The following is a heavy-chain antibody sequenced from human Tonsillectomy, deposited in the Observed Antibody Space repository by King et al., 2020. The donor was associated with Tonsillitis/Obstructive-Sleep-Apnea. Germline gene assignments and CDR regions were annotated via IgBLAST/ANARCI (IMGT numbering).Heavy chain of an antibody. D-gene: IGHD3-22*01. Sequence: VQLVESGGGLVQPGGSLRLSCAASGFTFSSYAITWVRQAPGKGLEWVSVIGGSVGSTYYADSVKGRFTISRDNSKKTLYLQMNSLRAEDTAVYYCAKDSDNSGYSPSNYYYMDVWGKGTTVTVSS. CDR1: GFTFSSYA. J-gene: IGHJ6*03. V-gene: IGHV3-23*04. CDR3: AKDSDNSGYSPSNYYYMDV. CDR2: IGGSVGST.